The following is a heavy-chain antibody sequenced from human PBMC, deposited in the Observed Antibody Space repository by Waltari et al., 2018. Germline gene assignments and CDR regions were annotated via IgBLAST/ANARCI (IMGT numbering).Heavy chain of an antibody. CDR3: ARLWNGPDC. V-gene: IGHV3-7*03. CDR1: GFTFIDYW. D-gene: IGHD1-1*01. J-gene: IGHJ4*02. Sequence: EEQLVEYGGGLVQPGESLGLPCEAPGFTFIDYWMTWVRQAPGKGREWVANIKTDGTEKNYVNSVKGRFTISRDNAKNSLSLQMDSLRAEDTAVYYCARLWNGPDCWGQGTLVTVSS. CDR2: IKTDGTEK.